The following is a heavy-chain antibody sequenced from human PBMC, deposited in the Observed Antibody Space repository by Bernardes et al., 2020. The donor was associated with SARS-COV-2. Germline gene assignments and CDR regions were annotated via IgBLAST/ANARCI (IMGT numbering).Heavy chain of an antibody. D-gene: IGHD5-12*01. CDR3: AMGGGYGGYGFDF. CDR1: GFTFSSYW. J-gene: IGHJ4*02. V-gene: IGHV3-7*03. CDR2: IKYDGSDK. Sequence: GGSLRLSCAASGFTFSSYWMNWVRQAPGKGLEWVANIKYDGSDKYYVASVKGRFTISRDNTKNSLYLQMDSLRAEDTAVYYCAMGGGYGGYGFDFWGQGTLVTVSS.